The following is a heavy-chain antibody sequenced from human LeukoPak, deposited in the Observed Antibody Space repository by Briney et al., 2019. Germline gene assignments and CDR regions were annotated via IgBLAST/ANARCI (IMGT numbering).Heavy chain of an antibody. J-gene: IGHJ4*02. CDR2: IYSGGST. CDR3: ALRNYDSSGYWTYYFDY. CDR1: GFTVSSNY. D-gene: IGHD3-22*01. V-gene: IGHV3-53*01. Sequence: GGSLRLSCAASGFTVSSNYMSWVRQAPGKGLEWVSVIYSGGSTYYADSVKGRFTISRDNSKNTLYLQMNSLRAEDTAVYYCALRNYDSSGYWTYYFDYWGQVTLVTVSS.